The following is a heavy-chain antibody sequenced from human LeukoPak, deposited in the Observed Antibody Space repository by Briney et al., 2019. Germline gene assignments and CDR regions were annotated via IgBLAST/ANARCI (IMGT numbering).Heavy chain of an antibody. J-gene: IGHJ4*02. CDR1: GGTFSSYA. Sequence: ASVKVSCKASGGTFSSYAISWVRQAPGQGLEWMGWINPNSGGTNYAQKFQGWVTMTRDTSISTAYMELSRLRSDDTAVYYCARAVATRNPLDHWGQGTLVTVSS. CDR2: INPNSGGT. V-gene: IGHV1-2*04. CDR3: ARAVATRNPLDH. D-gene: IGHD5-24*01.